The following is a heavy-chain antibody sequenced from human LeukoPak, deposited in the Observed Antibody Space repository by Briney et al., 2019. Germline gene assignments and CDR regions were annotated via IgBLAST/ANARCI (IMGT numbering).Heavy chain of an antibody. D-gene: IGHD5-12*01. CDR1: GGSISSYY. CDR2: IYYSGGT. CDR3: AREDSGYGTYDY. J-gene: IGHJ4*02. Sequence: PSETLSLTCTVSGGSISSYYWSWIRQPPRKGLEWIGYIYYSGGTNYNPSLKSRVTMSVDTSRNQFSLKLYSVTAADTAVYYCAREDSGYGTYDYWGQGTLVTVSS. V-gene: IGHV4-59*01.